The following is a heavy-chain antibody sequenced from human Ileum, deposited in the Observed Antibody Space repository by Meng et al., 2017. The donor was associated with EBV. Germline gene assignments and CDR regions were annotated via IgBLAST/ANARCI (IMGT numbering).Heavy chain of an antibody. CDR3: AREGLVGDLRYFDL. J-gene: IGHJ2*01. Sequence: QVQLVQSGAEVKKPGXSVKVSCKASAYTFAGYYMHWVRQAPGQGLEWMGRINPNSGGANYAQKFQGRVTMTRDTSISTAYMELSRLRSDDTAVYYCAREGLVGDLRYFDLWGRGTLVTVSS. V-gene: IGHV1-2*06. CDR1: AYTFAGYY. CDR2: INPNSGGA. D-gene: IGHD3-16*01.